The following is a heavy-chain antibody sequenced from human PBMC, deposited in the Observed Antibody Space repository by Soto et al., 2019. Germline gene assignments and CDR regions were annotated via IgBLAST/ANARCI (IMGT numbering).Heavy chain of an antibody. Sequence: PSETLPLTCTVSGGSISSSDYYWSWIRQPPGKGLEWIGYIYYSGSTYYNPSLKSRVTISVDTSKNQFSLKLSSVTAADTAVYYCARYTAMAPYYLDYWGQGTLVTVSS. D-gene: IGHD5-18*01. V-gene: IGHV4-30-4*01. CDR1: GGSISSSDYY. J-gene: IGHJ4*02. CDR2: IYYSGST. CDR3: ARYTAMAPYYLDY.